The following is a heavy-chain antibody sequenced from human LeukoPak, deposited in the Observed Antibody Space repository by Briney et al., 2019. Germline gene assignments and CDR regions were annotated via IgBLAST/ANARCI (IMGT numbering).Heavy chain of an antibody. D-gene: IGHD6-19*01. CDR2: ISSSSSYI. CDR3: ARIQWLVPDY. CDR1: GFTFSSYS. Sequence: PGGSLRLSCAASGFTFSSYSMNWVRQAPGKGLEWVSSISSSSSYIYYADSMKGRFTISRDNAKNSLYLQMNSLRAEDTAVYYCARIQWLVPDYWGQGTLVTVSS. V-gene: IGHV3-21*01. J-gene: IGHJ4*02.